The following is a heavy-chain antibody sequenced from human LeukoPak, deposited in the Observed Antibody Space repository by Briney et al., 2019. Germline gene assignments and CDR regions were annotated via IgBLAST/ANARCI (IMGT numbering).Heavy chain of an antibody. CDR1: GFKFDDYG. D-gene: IGHD2-2*01. J-gene: IGHJ5*02. CDR2: INRHGGSI. Sequence: GGSLRLSXAASGFKFDDYGMSWVRQAPGKGLEWVSGINRHGGSIAYADSVKGRFTISRDNAKNSLYLQMNSLRAEDTALYYCAREVGIPAAPDSWGQGILVTVSS. V-gene: IGHV3-20*03. CDR3: AREVGIPAAPDS.